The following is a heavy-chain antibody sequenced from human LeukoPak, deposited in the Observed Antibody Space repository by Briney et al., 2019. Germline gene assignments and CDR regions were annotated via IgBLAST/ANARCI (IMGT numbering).Heavy chain of an antibody. CDR1: GYTFTSYA. V-gene: IGHV1-8*02. D-gene: IGHD5-12*01. CDR3: ARRRGYSGYRIIDY. CDR2: MNPNSGNT. Sequence: ASVKVSCKASGYTFTSYAMNWVRQAPGQGLEWMGWMNPNSGNTGYAQKFQGRVTMTRNTSISTAYMELSSLRSEDTAVYYCARRRGYSGYRIIDYWGQGTLVTVSS. J-gene: IGHJ4*02.